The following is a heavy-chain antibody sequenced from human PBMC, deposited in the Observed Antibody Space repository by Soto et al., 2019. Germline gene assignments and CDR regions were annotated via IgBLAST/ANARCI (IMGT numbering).Heavy chain of an antibody. CDR1: GFTFSSYA. V-gene: IGHV3-23*01. J-gene: IGHJ4*02. CDR3: AKDRGYCSGGSCYHLDY. Sequence: EVQLLESGGGLVQPGGSLRLSCAASGFTFSSYAMSWVRQAPGKGLEWVSAISGSGGSTYYADSVKGRFTISRDNSKNTLYLQMHSLRAEDTAVYYCAKDRGYCSGGSCYHLDYWGQGTLVTVSS. D-gene: IGHD2-15*01. CDR2: ISGSGGST.